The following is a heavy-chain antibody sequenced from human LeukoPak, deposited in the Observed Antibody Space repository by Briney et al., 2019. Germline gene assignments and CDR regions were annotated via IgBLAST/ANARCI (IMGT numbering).Heavy chain of an antibody. CDR3: ANDAAQQQLSNLFHGMDV. CDR1: GFTFSNSA. J-gene: IGHJ6*02. V-gene: IGHV3-30-3*02. Sequence: GGSLRLYCAASGFTFSNSAMHWVRQAPGKGLEWVALISYDGNNKYYADSVKGRFTISRDNSKNTLYLQMSSLRAEDTADYFCANDAAQQQLSNLFHGMDVWGQGTTVTVSS. CDR2: ISYDGNNK. D-gene: IGHD6-13*01.